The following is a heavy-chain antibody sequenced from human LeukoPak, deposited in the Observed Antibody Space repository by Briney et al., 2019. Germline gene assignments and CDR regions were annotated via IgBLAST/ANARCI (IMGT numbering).Heavy chain of an antibody. Sequence: SGPALVKPTQTLTLTCTFSWFSLSTSGMCVSWIRQPPGKALEWLARIDWDDDKYYSTSLKTRLTISKDTSKNQVVLTMTNMDPVDTATYYCARIPSAFYSSSSDYYFDYWGQGTLVTVSS. CDR3: ARIPSAFYSSSSDYYFDY. CDR1: WFSLSTSGMC. V-gene: IGHV2-70*11. D-gene: IGHD6-6*01. CDR2: IDWDDDK. J-gene: IGHJ4*02.